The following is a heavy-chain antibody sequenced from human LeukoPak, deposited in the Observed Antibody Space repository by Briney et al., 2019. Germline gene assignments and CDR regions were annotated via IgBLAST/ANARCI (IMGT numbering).Heavy chain of an antibody. V-gene: IGHV1-8*02. CDR1: GYTFISYG. CDR3: ARLGLGLRYFDWFHKDNWFDP. Sequence: ASVKVSCKASGYTFISYGISWVRQAPGQGLEWMGWMNPNSGNTGYAQKFQGRVTMTRNTSISTAYMELSSLRSEDTAVYYCARLGLGLRYFDWFHKDNWFDPWGQGTLVTVSS. CDR2: MNPNSGNT. D-gene: IGHD3-9*01. J-gene: IGHJ5*02.